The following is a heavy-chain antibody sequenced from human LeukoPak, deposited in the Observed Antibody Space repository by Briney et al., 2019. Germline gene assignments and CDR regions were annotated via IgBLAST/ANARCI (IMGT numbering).Heavy chain of an antibody. Sequence: GGSLRLSCAASGFTFSSYAMSWVRQAPGKGLEWVGRIKSKTDGGTTDYAAPVKGRFTISRDDSKNTLYLQMNSLKTEDTAVYYCTTESTYYDFWSGLLGASGWFDPWGQGTLVTVSS. V-gene: IGHV3-15*01. D-gene: IGHD3-3*01. CDR3: TTESTYYDFWSGLLGASGWFDP. J-gene: IGHJ5*02. CDR2: IKSKTDGGTT. CDR1: GFTFSSYA.